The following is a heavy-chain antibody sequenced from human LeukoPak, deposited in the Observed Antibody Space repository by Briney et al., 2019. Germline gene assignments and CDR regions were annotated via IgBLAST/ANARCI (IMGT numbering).Heavy chain of an antibody. CDR2: IYYSGST. V-gene: IGHV4-39*07. CDR3: ASPGHSSAYGDAFDI. J-gene: IGHJ3*02. D-gene: IGHD3-22*01. Sequence: SETLSLTCTVSGGSISSSSYYWGWIRQPPGKGLEWIGSIYYSGSTYYNPSLKSRVTMSVDTSENQFSLNLSSVTAADTAVYYCASPGHSSAYGDAFDIWGQGTMVTVSS. CDR1: GGSISSSSYY.